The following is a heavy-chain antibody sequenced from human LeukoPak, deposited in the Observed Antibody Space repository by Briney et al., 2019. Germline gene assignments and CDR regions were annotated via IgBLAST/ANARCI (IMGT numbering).Heavy chain of an antibody. Sequence: SETLSLTCTVSGGSISSSSYYWGWIRQPPGKGLEWIGSIYYSGSTYYNPSLKSRVTISVDTSKNQFSLKLSSVTAADTAVYYCAREVTMVRGVNIGGSDPWGQGTLVTVSS. CDR1: GGSISSSSYY. CDR2: IYYSGST. J-gene: IGHJ5*02. V-gene: IGHV4-39*07. D-gene: IGHD3-10*01. CDR3: AREVTMVRGVNIGGSDP.